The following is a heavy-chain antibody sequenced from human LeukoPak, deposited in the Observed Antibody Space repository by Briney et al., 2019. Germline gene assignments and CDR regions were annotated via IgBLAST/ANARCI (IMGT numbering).Heavy chain of an antibody. CDR1: GGSISGYY. V-gene: IGHV4-59*01. J-gene: IGHJ6*02. CDR2: IHYSGRA. Sequence: SETLSLTCTVSGGSISGYYWTWVRQPPGKGLEWIGQIHYSGRADYNPSLKSRTTISVDTSKNQMSLKLTSVTAADTAIYYCARFGVDYDMGVWGQGTTVTVSS. D-gene: IGHD3-16*01. CDR3: ARFGVDYDMGV.